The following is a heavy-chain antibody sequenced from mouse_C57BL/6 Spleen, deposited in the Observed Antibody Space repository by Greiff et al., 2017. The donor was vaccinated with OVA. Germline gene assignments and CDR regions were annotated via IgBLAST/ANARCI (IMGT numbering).Heavy chain of an antibody. CDR1: GYTFTSYW. V-gene: IGHV1-53*01. D-gene: IGHD2-2*01. CDR2: INPSNGGT. CDR3: ARSPVWLRRDWYFDV. J-gene: IGHJ1*03. Sequence: VQLQQPGTELVKPGASVKLSCKASGYTFTSYWMHWVKQRPGQGLEWIGNINPSNGGTNYNEKFKSKATLTVDKSSSTAYMQLSSLTSEDSAVYYCARSPVWLRRDWYFDVWGTGTTVTVSS.